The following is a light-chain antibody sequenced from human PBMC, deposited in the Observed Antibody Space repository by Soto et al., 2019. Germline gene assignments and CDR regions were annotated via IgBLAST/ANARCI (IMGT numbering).Light chain of an antibody. CDR1: QSVSSN. J-gene: IGKJ2*01. V-gene: IGKV3-15*01. Sequence: EIVMTQSPATLSVSPGERATLSCRASQSVSSNLAWYQQKPGQAPRLLIYGASIRATGIPARFSGSGSGTEFTLTISSLQSEDFAVYYCHQYNNWPRTFGQGIKLEIK. CDR3: HQYNNWPRT. CDR2: GAS.